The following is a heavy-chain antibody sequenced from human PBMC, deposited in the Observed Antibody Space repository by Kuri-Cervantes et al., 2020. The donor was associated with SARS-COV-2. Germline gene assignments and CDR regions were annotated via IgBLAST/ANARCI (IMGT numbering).Heavy chain of an antibody. D-gene: IGHD6-19*01. Sequence: GGSLRLSCAASGFTFSSYAMSWVRQAPGKGLEWVSAISGSGGSTYYADSVKGRFTISRDNSKNTLYLQMNSLRAEDTAVYYCARGVGAAVAGTLITIYYYYGMDVWGQGTTVTVSS. CDR2: ISGSGGST. CDR3: ARGVGAAVAGTLITIYYYYGMDV. CDR1: GFTFSSYA. J-gene: IGHJ6*02. V-gene: IGHV3-23*01.